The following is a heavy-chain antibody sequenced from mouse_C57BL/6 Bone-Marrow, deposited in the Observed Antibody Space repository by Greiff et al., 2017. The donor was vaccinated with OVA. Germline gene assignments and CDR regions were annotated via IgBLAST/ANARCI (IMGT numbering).Heavy chain of an antibody. V-gene: IGHV1-82*01. J-gene: IGHJ2*01. CDR3: ARSVITTVVATQDFDY. CDR1: GYAFSSSW. D-gene: IGHD1-1*01. CDR2: IYPGDGDT. Sequence: VQLVESGPELVKPGASVKISCKASGYAFSSSWMNWVKQRPGKGLEWIGRIYPGDGDTNYNGKFKGKATLTADKSSSTAYMQLSSLTSEDSAVYFCARSVITTVVATQDFDYWGQGTTLTVSS.